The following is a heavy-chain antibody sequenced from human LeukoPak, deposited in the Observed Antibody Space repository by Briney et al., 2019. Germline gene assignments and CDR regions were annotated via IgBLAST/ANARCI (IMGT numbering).Heavy chain of an antibody. CDR2: IYYSGST. CDR3: ARAGGIAAAEYYFDY. D-gene: IGHD6-13*01. J-gene: IGHJ4*02. V-gene: IGHV4-39*07. CDR1: GGSISSYY. Sequence: SETLSLTCTVSGGSISSYYWGWIRQPPGKGLEWIGSIYYSGSTYYNPSLKSRVTISVDTSKNQFSLKLSSVSAADTAVYYCARAGGIAAAEYYFDYWGQGTLVTVSS.